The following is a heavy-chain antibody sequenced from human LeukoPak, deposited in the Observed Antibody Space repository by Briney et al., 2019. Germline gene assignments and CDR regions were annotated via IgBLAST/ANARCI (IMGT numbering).Heavy chain of an antibody. J-gene: IGHJ4*02. CDR3: ARVVDGYNRYFDY. CDR2: INPNSGGT. Sequence: GASVKVSCKASGYTFTGYYMDWVRQAPGQGLEWMGWINPNSGGTNYAQKFQGRVTMTRDTSISTAYMELSRLRSDDTAVYYCARVVDGYNRYFDYWGQGTLVTVSS. D-gene: IGHD5-24*01. CDR1: GYTFTGYY. V-gene: IGHV1-2*02.